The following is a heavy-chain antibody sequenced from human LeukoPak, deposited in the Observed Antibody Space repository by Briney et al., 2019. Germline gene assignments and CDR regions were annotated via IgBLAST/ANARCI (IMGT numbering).Heavy chain of an antibody. CDR2: IYYSGDT. Sequence: SETLSLTCTVSGGPISSYYWSWIRQPPGKGLEWIGYIYYSGDTNYNPSLKSRVTISVDTSKNQFSLKLSSVTAADTAVYYCARRLGFDIWGQGTMVTVSS. V-gene: IGHV4-59*01. D-gene: IGHD6-25*01. J-gene: IGHJ3*02. CDR3: ARRLGFDI. CDR1: GGPISSYY.